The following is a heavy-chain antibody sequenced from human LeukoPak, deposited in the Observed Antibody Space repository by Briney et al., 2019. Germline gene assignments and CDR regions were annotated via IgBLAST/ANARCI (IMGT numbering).Heavy chain of an antibody. CDR2: IYHNGAT. CDR1: GGSISSSSSIC. Sequence: SETLSLTCAVSGGSISSSSSICWTWVRQPPGVGLEWIGEIYHNGATNYNPSLKSRVTMLLDKSKNQFFLKLNSVTAADTAVYYCARNGGNSDYDYWGQGTPVTVSA. CDR3: ARNGGNSDYDY. D-gene: IGHD4-23*01. J-gene: IGHJ4*02. V-gene: IGHV4-4*02.